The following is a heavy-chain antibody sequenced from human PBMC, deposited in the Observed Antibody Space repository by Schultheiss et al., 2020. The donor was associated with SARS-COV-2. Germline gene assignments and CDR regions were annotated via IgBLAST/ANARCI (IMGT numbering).Heavy chain of an antibody. V-gene: IGHV4-4*07. CDR2: IYTSGST. J-gene: IGHJ3*02. CDR1: GGSISSYY. D-gene: IGHD2-2*01. CDR3: AREGEGYCSSTSCFDAFDI. Sequence: SETLSLTCTVSGGSISSYYWSWIRQPAGKGLEWIGRIYTSGSTNYNPSLKSRVTMSVDTSKNQFSLKLSSVTAADTAVYYCAREGEGYCSSTSCFDAFDIWGQGTMVTVSS.